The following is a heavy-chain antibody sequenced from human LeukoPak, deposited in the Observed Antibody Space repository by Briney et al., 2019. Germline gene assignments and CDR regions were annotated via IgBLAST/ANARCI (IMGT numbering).Heavy chain of an antibody. Sequence: GGSLRLSCSASGFIFYSYAMHWVRQAPGRGLEYVAAITSSGSSTFHANSVKGRFTISRDNSKNTLYLQMGSLRPEDMAVYFGTRGPGYDYVWGTYRADYWGQGTLVTVSS. CDR1: GFIFYSYA. D-gene: IGHD3-16*02. CDR2: ITSSGSST. CDR3: TRGPGYDYVWGTYRADY. J-gene: IGHJ4*02. V-gene: IGHV3-64*01.